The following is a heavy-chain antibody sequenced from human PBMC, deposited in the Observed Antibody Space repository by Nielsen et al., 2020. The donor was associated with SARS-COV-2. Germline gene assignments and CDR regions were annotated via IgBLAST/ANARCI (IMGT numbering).Heavy chain of an antibody. CDR3: ARLGDSNNWFDP. CDR2: IVPSDSYT. Sequence: GGSLRLSCKGSGYSFTSYWISWVRQMPGKGLEWMGRIVPSDSYTNYSPSFQGHVTISADKSISTAYLQWSSLKASDTAMYYCARLGDSNNWFDPWGQGTLVTVSS. CDR1: GYSFTSYW. V-gene: IGHV5-10-1*01. J-gene: IGHJ5*02. D-gene: IGHD3-22*01.